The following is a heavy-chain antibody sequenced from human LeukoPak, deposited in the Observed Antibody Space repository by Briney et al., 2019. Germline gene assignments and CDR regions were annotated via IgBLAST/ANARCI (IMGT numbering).Heavy chain of an antibody. J-gene: IGHJ4*02. Sequence: PGGSLRLSCAASGFTFSSYAMSWVRQAPGKGLEWVSSISGSGGSTYYADSVKGRFTISRDNSKNTLYLQMNSLRGEDTAVYYCAKSGRAGNMSTFGGIDYWGQGTLVTVSS. CDR3: AKSGRAGNMSTFGGIDY. CDR1: GFTFSSYA. D-gene: IGHD3-16*01. CDR2: ISGSGGST. V-gene: IGHV3-23*01.